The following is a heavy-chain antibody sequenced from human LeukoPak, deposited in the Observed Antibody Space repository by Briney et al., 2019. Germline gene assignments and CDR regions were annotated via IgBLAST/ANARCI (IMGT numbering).Heavy chain of an antibody. CDR3: ARDYYYYYMDV. J-gene: IGHJ6*03. Sequence: SETLSLTCTVSGGSVKKNYYYWSWIRQPPGKGLEWVGYIPDNGATNYSPSLKSRVTISIDTSKNQFSLKLTFVTAADTAVYYCARDYYYYYMDVWGKGATVTVSS. CDR1: GGSVKKNYYY. V-gene: IGHV4-61*01. CDR2: IPDNGAT.